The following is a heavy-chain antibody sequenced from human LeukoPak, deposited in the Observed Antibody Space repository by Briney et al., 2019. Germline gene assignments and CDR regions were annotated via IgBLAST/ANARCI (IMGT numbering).Heavy chain of an antibody. Sequence: GSSVKVSCKASGGTFSSYAISWVRQAPGQGLEWMGGIIPIFGTVNYAQKFQGRVTITADESTNTAYMELSSLRSEDTAVYYCARWYCTNGVCRDYWGQGTLVTVSS. J-gene: IGHJ4*02. CDR3: ARWYCTNGVCRDY. CDR2: IIPIFGTV. D-gene: IGHD2-8*01. V-gene: IGHV1-69*01. CDR1: GGTFSSYA.